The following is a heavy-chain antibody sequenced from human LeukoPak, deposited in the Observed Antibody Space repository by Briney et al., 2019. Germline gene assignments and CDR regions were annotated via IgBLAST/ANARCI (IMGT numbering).Heavy chain of an antibody. CDR3: ARELRFLEWLLSPNWCDP. Sequence: GGSLRLSCAASGFRFEDYAMHWVRQAPGKGLEWVSGISSISGNIGYADSVRGRFTISRDNAKNSLYLQMNSLRAEDTAVYYCARELRFLEWLLSPNWCDPWGQGTLVTVSS. D-gene: IGHD3-3*01. V-gene: IGHV3-9*01. J-gene: IGHJ5*02. CDR2: ISSISGNI. CDR1: GFRFEDYA.